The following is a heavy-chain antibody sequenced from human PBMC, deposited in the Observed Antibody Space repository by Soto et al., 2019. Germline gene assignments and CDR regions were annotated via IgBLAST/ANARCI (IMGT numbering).Heavy chain of an antibody. V-gene: IGHV1-69*02. CDR2: IVPMLGIT. CDR1: GGTSTIYT. J-gene: IGHJ4*02. CDR3: ATEKYGAGRVGVYY. D-gene: IGHD1-26*01. Sequence: QVPLVQSGAEVKKPGSTVNVSCAASGGTSTIYTITWVRQAPGQGLVWMGRIVPMLGITNYARNFQGRVTITADNSAGTAYMELSSLRFDDTAVYYCATEKYGAGRVGVYYWGQGTQVTVSS.